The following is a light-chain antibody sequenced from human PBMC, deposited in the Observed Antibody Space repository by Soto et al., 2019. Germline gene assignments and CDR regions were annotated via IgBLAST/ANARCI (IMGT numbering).Light chain of an antibody. J-gene: IGKJ1*01. Sequence: DIQMTQSPSTLSASVGDRVTITCRASQSISSWLAWYQQKPGKAPKLLIYKASSLESGVPSMFSGSGSGTEFTLTISSLQPDDFATYYCQQYNSYSPWMFEQGIKVEI. CDR2: KAS. V-gene: IGKV1-5*03. CDR1: QSISSW. CDR3: QQYNSYSPWM.